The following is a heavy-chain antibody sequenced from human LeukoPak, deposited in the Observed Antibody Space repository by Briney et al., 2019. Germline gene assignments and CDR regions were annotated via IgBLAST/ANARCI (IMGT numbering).Heavy chain of an antibody. V-gene: IGHV3-30*02. D-gene: IGHD1-26*01. CDR2: IRSDGYHT. Sequence: PGGSLRLSCGASGFIFDTHDMHWVRQAPGKGLEWVAFIRSDGYHTYYADSEKGRFTITRDNSKNTLYLQMNSLRLEDMAVYYCAKPSGSGVDYWGRGTRVTVSS. CDR3: AKPSGSGVDY. J-gene: IGHJ4*02. CDR1: GFIFDTHD.